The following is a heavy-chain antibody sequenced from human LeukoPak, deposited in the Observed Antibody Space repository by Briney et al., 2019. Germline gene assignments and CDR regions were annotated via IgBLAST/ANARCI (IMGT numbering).Heavy chain of an antibody. CDR3: TKGGVVSGFDY. V-gene: IGHV3-23*01. CDR2: ISGSGGNT. J-gene: IGHJ4*02. D-gene: IGHD2-21*01. Sequence: GGSLRLSCAASGFSFGTYAMTWVRQAPGKGLECVATISGSGGNTYYTDSVKGRFTISRDNSVHTLFLQMSSLRAEDTALYYCTKGGVVSGFDYWGQGVLVTVSS. CDR1: GFSFGTYA.